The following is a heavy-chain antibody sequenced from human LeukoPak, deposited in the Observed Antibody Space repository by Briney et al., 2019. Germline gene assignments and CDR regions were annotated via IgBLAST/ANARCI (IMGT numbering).Heavy chain of an antibody. Sequence: GGSLRLSCAASGFTFSSYWMSWVCQAPGKGLEWVANIKQDGSEKYYVDSVKGRFTISRDNAKNSLYLQMNSLRAEDTAVYYCARQGYYYYMDVWGKGTTVTVSS. J-gene: IGHJ6*03. V-gene: IGHV3-7*01. CDR3: ARQGYYYYMDV. CDR2: IKQDGSEK. CDR1: GFTFSSYW.